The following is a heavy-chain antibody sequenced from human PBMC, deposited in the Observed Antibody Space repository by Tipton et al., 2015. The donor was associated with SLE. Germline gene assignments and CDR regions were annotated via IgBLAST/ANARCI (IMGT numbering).Heavy chain of an antibody. D-gene: IGHD3-10*01. Sequence: LRLSCSVSGASISGAHYFWSWVRQPAGKGLEWIGHVYATGSTSYNPSLESRVTISLDTSNNQFSLKMTSVTAADTAVYFCGRRPSTYMVQGVEYYFDSWGQGTLVTVSS. CDR2: VYATGST. CDR1: GASISGAHYF. CDR3: GRRPSTYMVQGVEYYFDS. V-gene: IGHV4-61*09. J-gene: IGHJ4*02.